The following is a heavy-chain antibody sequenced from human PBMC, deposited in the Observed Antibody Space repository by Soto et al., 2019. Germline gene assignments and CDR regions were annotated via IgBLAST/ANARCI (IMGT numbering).Heavy chain of an antibody. Sequence: EVHLLEYGGGLVQPWGSLRLSCVVSGSTFSSDDMSWVRQAPGRGLEWVSGISDSGGSTYYADSVKGRFTISRDNAKNTLYLQMKSLRVEDTALYYCAKDGGWSLAVAGLFDYWGPGTQVTVSS. J-gene: IGHJ4*02. D-gene: IGHD6-19*01. CDR2: ISDSGGST. CDR3: AKDGGWSLAVAGLFDY. V-gene: IGHV3-23*01. CDR1: GSTFSSDD.